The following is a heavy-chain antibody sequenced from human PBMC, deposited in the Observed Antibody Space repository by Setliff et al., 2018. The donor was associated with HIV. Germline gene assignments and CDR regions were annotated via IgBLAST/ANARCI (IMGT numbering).Heavy chain of an antibody. J-gene: IGHJ4*02. CDR2: ISYDGSNK. V-gene: IGHV3-30*04. CDR1: GFTFSSYA. D-gene: IGHD3-22*01. CDR3: ARDLSYDYDRSSDTFDY. Sequence: PGGSLRLSCAASGFTFSSYAMHWVRQAPGKGLEWVAVISYDGSNKYCADSVKGRFTISRDNSKNTLYLQMNSLRAEDTAVYYCARDLSYDYDRSSDTFDYWGQGTLVTVSS.